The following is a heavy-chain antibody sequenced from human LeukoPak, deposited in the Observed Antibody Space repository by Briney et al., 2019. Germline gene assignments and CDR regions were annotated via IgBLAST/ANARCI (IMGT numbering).Heavy chain of an antibody. CDR1: GLTSGRIK. J-gene: IGHJ4*02. V-gene: IGHV3-48*01. Sequence: QTGGSRSFSCAASGLTSGRIKMTWVRQVPGKGLEGFSYISSSGNTINYADSVKGRFTISRDNAKNSLYLQMNSLAAEDTAVYYCARDLGNGDYFDYWGQGTLVTVSS. CDR3: ARDLGNGDYFDY. D-gene: IGHD2-8*01. CDR2: ISSSGNTI.